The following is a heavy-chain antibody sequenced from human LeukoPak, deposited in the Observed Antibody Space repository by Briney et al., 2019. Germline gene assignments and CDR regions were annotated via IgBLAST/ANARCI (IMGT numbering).Heavy chain of an antibody. CDR1: GYTFTNYG. CDR2: ISAYNGNT. J-gene: IGHJ6*03. Sequence: GASVKVSCKTSGYTFTNYGISWVRQAPGQGLEWMGWISAYNGNTNYAQKLQGRVTMTTDTSTSTAYMELRSLRSDDTAVYYCARGCGSNWGSRYYYMDVWGKGTTVTVSS. V-gene: IGHV1-18*01. CDR3: ARGCGSNWGSRYYYMDV. D-gene: IGHD7-27*01.